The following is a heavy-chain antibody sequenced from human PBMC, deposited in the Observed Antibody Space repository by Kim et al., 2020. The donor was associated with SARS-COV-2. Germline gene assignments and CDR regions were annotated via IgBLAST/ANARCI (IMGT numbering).Heavy chain of an antibody. J-gene: IGHJ3*02. CDR2: IYYSGST. V-gene: IGHV4-39*01. CDR1: GGSISSSSYY. D-gene: IGHD3-16*01. CDR3: ARETLGGDAFDI. Sequence: SETLSLTCTVSGGSISSSSYYWGWIRQPPGKGLEWIGSIYYSGSTYYNPSLKSRVTISVDTSKNQFSLKLSSVTAADTAVYYCARETLGGDAFDIWGQGTMVTVSS.